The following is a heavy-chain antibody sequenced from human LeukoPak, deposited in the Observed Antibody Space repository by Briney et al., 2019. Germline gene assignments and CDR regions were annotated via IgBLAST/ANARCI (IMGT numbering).Heavy chain of an antibody. V-gene: IGHV1-8*03. Sequence: ASVKVSCKASGYTFTSYDINWVRQATGQGLEWMGWMNPNSGNTGYAQKFQGRVTITRNTSISTAYMELSSLRSEDTAVYYCARVGCSSTSCYSGAFDIWGQGTMVTVSS. D-gene: IGHD2-2*02. CDR3: ARVGCSSTSCYSGAFDI. J-gene: IGHJ3*02. CDR2: MNPNSGNT. CDR1: GYTFTSYD.